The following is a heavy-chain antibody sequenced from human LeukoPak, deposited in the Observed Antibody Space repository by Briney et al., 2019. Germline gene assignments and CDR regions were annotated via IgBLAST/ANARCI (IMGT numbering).Heavy chain of an antibody. CDR1: GFTFSSYW. J-gene: IGHJ6*03. V-gene: IGHV3-7*01. Sequence: GGSLRLSCAASGFTFSSYWMSWVRQAPGKGLEWVANIKQDGSEKNYVDSVKGRFTVSRDNAKNSLYLQMNRLRAEDTAVYYCAKGVSSGYSNYYYMDVWGKGTTVTVSS. D-gene: IGHD3-22*01. CDR2: IKQDGSEK. CDR3: AKGVSSGYSNYYYMDV.